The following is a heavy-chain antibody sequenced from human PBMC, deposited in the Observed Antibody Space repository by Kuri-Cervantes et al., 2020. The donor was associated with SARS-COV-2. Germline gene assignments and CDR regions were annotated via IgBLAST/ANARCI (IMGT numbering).Heavy chain of an antibody. CDR1: GGSFSGYY. CDR2: INHSGST. V-gene: IGHV4-34*01. CDR3: ARDTYYDILTGYSPLGFDP. Sequence: SETLSLTCAVYGGSFSGYYWSWIRQPPGKGLEWIGEINHSGSTNYNPSLKSRVTISVDTSKNQFSLKLSSVTAADTAVYYCARDTYYDILTGYSPLGFDPWGQGTLVTDSS. D-gene: IGHD3-9*01. J-gene: IGHJ5*02.